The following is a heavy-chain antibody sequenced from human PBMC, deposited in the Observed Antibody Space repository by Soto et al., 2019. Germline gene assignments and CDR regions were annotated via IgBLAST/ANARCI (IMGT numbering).Heavy chain of an antibody. V-gene: IGHV3-33*01. J-gene: IGHJ4*02. CDR1: GFTFSSYG. CDR2: IWYDGSNK. Sequence: PGGSLRLSCAASGFTFSSYGMHWVRQAPGKGLEWVAVIWYDGSNKYYADSVKGRFTISRDNSKNTLYLQMNSLRAEDTAVYYCARDRVDNWNRLSYYFDYWGQGTLVTVSS. CDR3: ARDRVDNWNRLSYYFDY. D-gene: IGHD1-20*01.